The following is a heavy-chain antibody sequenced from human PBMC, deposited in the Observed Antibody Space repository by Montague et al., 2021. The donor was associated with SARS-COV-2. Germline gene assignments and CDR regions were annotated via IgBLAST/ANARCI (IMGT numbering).Heavy chain of an antibody. J-gene: IGHJ4*02. CDR1: GFSLSTSGMC. D-gene: IGHD6-19*01. V-gene: IGHV2-70*11. CDR2: IDWDDDK. CDR3: AREYSSGVYFDY. Sequence: VKPTQTLTLTCTFSGFSLSTSGMCVSWIRQPPGKALEWLARIDWDDDKYYSTSLKTRLTISKDTPKNQVVLTMTNMDPVDTATYYCAREYSSGVYFDYWGQGTLVTVSS.